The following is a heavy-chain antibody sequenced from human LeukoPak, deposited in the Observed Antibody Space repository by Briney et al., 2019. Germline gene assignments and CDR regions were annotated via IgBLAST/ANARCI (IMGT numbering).Heavy chain of an antibody. CDR3: ARVIGSWKFDS. V-gene: IGHV4-4*07. J-gene: IGHJ4*02. D-gene: IGHD2-21*01. CDR2: IYTSGST. Sequence: SETLSLNCTVSGDSISSSSWSCIRQPAGPALEWIGRIYTSGSTNYNPSLKSRVTMSVDTSKNQFFLKLSSVTAADTAVYYCARVIGSWKFDSWGQGTLVTVSS. CDR1: GDSISSSS.